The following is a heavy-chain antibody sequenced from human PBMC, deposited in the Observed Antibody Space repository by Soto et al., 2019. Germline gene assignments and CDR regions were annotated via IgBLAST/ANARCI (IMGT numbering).Heavy chain of an antibody. CDR3: ARGPRITMVRGDRDLELDP. CDR1: GYTFTSYD. J-gene: IGHJ5*02. V-gene: IGHV1-8*01. D-gene: IGHD3-10*01. Sequence: ASVKVSCKASGYTFTSYDINWVRQATGQGLEWMGWMNPNSGNTGYAQKFQGRVTMTRNTSISTAYMELSSLRSEDTAVYYCARGPRITMVRGDRDLELDPWGQGTLVTVSS. CDR2: MNPNSGNT.